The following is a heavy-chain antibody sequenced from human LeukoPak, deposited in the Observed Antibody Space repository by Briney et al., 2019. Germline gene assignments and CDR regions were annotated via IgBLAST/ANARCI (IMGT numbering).Heavy chain of an antibody. J-gene: IGHJ4*02. CDR3: ARARYCSGGSCYSGSFDY. D-gene: IGHD2-15*01. CDR2: ISAYNGNT. Sequence: ASVKVSCKASGYTFTSYGISWVRQAPGQGLEWMGWISAYNGNTNYAQKLQGRVTMTTDTSTSTAYMELRSLRSDDTAVYYCARARYCSGGSCYSGSFDYWGQGTLVTVSS. CDR1: GYTFTSYG. V-gene: IGHV1-18*01.